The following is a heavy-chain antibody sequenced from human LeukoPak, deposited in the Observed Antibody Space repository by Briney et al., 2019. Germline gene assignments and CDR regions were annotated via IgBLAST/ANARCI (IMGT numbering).Heavy chain of an antibody. V-gene: IGHV3-30*18. CDR1: RFTFSSYG. CDR3: AKGELGLWFDY. J-gene: IGHJ4*02. Sequence: GRSLRLSCAASRFTFSSYGMHWVHQALGKGLEWVALISYDGSNKYYADSVKGRFTISRDNSKNTLYLQMNSLRAEDTAVYYCAKGELGLWFDYWGQGTLVTVSS. CDR2: ISYDGSNK. D-gene: IGHD5-18*01.